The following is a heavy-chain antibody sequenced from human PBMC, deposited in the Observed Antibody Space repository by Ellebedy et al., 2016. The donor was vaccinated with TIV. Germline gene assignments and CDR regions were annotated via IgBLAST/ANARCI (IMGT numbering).Heavy chain of an antibody. CDR1: GYSFTSYW. D-gene: IGHD6-6*01. Sequence: GESLKISXKGSGYSFTSYWISWVRQMPGKGLEWMGRIDPSDSYTNYSPSFQGHVTISADKSISTAYLQWSSLKASDTAMYYCARQFVGGPNPLPLGYWGQGTLVTVSS. CDR3: ARQFVGGPNPLPLGY. J-gene: IGHJ4*02. CDR2: IDPSDSYT. V-gene: IGHV5-10-1*01.